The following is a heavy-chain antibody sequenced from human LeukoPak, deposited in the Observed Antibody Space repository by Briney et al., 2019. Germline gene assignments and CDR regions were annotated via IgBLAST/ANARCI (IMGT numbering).Heavy chain of an antibody. CDR1: GGTFSSYA. CDR2: IIPIFGTA. CDR3: ARVSLFGCSSTSCSNAVYFDY. J-gene: IGHJ4*02. Sequence: GASVKVSCKASGGTFSSYAISWVRQAPGQGLEWMGGIIPIFGTANYAQKFQGRVTITADESMSTAYMELSSLRSEDTAVYYCARVSLFGCSSTSCSNAVYFDYWGQGTLVTVSS. V-gene: IGHV1-69*13. D-gene: IGHD2-2*01.